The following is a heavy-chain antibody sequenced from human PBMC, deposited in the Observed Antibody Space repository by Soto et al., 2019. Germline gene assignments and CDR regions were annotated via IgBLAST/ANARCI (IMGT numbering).Heavy chain of an antibody. D-gene: IGHD3-16*02. CDR1: GFTFSSYA. J-gene: IGHJ3*02. Sequence: GGSLRLSCAASGFTFSSYAMHWVRQAPGKGLEWVAVISYDGSNKYYADSVKGRFTISRDNSKNTLYLQMNSLRAEDTAVYYCAKDQSMITFGGVIVRSPGAFDIWGQGTMVTVSS. CDR3: AKDQSMITFGGVIVRSPGAFDI. V-gene: IGHV3-30-3*01. CDR2: ISYDGSNK.